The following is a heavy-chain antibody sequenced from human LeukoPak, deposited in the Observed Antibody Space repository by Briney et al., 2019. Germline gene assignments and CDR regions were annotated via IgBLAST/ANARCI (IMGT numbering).Heavy chain of an antibody. CDR1: GFTFSSYW. CDR3: ASLPQPQVVTPRGGGGFDY. Sequence: GGSLRLSCAASGFTFSSYWMSWVRQAPGKGLEWVANIKQDGSEKYYVDSVKGRFTISRDNAKNSLYLQMNSLRAEDTAVYYGASLPQPQVVTPRGGGGFDYWGQGTLVTVSS. J-gene: IGHJ4*02. V-gene: IGHV3-7*01. D-gene: IGHD4-23*01. CDR2: IKQDGSEK.